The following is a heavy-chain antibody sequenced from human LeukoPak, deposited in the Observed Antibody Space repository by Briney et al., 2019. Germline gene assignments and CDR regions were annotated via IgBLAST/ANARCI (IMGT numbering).Heavy chain of an antibody. D-gene: IGHD5-18*01. CDR1: GFTFSSYS. J-gene: IGHJ6*03. CDR3: ARGGGYSYDLGTTYYYYYMDV. CDR2: ISSSSSYI. Sequence: GGSLRLSCAASGFTFSSYSMNWVRQAPGKGLEWVSSISSSSSYIYYADSVKGRFTISRDNAKNSLYLQMNSLRAEDTAVYYCARGGGYSYDLGTTYYYYYMDVWGKGTTVTVSS. V-gene: IGHV3-21*01.